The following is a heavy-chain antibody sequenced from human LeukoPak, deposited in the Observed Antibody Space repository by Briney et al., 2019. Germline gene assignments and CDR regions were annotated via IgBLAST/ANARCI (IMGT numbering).Heavy chain of an antibody. CDR3: ARGSSSSQGLYYFDY. Sequence: GGSLRLSCAVSGFTVSSNYMSWVRQAPGKGLEWVSVIYSGGSTYYADSVKGRFTISRDNSKNTLYLQMNSLRAEDTAVYYCARGSSSSQGLYYFDYWGQGTLVTVSS. CDR1: GFTVSSNY. J-gene: IGHJ4*02. V-gene: IGHV3-53*01. CDR2: IYSGGST. D-gene: IGHD6-6*01.